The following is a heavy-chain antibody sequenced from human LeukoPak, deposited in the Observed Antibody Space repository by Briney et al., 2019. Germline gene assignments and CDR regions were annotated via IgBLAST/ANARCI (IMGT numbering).Heavy chain of an antibody. D-gene: IGHD3-16*01. V-gene: IGHV4-30-4*07. CDR1: GGSISSGGYS. CDR3: ARGGLLPQFDY. CDR2: IYYSGST. J-gene: IGHJ4*02. Sequence: PSETLSLTCAVSGGSISSGGYSWSWIRQPPGKGLEWIGYIYYSGSTNYNPSLKSRVTISVDTSKNQFSLKLSSVTAADTAVYYCARGGLLPQFDYWGQGTLVTASS.